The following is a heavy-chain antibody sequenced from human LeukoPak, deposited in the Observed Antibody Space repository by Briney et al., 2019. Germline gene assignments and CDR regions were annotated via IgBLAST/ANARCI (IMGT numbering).Heavy chain of an antibody. CDR3: ARVQGHPPNGLDI. J-gene: IGHJ3*02. V-gene: IGHV3-74*01. D-gene: IGHD2-8*01. CDR2: INSDGSST. CDR1: GFTFSSYW. Sequence: GGSLSLSCAASGFTFSSYWMHRVRQAPGKGLVWVSRINSDGSSTSYADSVKGRFTISRDNAKNTLYLQMNSLRAEDTAVYYCARVQGHPPNGLDIWGQGTMVTVSS.